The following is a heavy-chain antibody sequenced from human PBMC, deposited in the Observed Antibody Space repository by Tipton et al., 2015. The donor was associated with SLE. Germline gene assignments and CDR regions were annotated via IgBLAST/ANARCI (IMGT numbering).Heavy chain of an antibody. V-gene: IGHV4-59*07. CDR1: GGSISSSY. Sequence: TLSLTCTVSGGSISSSYWGWLRQPPGKGLEWIGYIYYSGGTNYNPSLKSRVTMSVDTSKNQFSLKLTSLTAADTALYYCARNKAVAGTVIEYWGPGTLVTVS. D-gene: IGHD6-19*01. CDR3: ARNKAVAGTVIEY. J-gene: IGHJ4*02. CDR2: IYYSGGT.